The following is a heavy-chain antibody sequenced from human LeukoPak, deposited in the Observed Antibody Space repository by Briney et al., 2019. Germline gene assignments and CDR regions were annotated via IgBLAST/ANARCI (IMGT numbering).Heavy chain of an antibody. D-gene: IGHD6-13*01. CDR2: IYYSGGNT. CDR1: GFMFSNFA. V-gene: IGHV3-23*01. CDR3: AKSQCSSSWYGSY. J-gene: IGHJ4*02. Sequence: PGGSLRLSCAASGFMFSNFAMSWVRQAPGKGLEWVSTIYYSGGNTYSADSVKGRFTISRDNAKNTLYLEMNSLRAEDTAVYYCAKSQCSSSWYGSYWGQGTLVTVSS.